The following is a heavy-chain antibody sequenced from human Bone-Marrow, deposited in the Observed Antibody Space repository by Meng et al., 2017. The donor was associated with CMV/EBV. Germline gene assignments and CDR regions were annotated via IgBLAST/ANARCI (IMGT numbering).Heavy chain of an antibody. CDR2: ISDDGNNN. CDR1: GFTFSSYA. CDR3: ASSYSSRSLLGFDY. V-gene: IGHV3-30*09. D-gene: IGHD6-13*01. Sequence: LSLTCAASGFTFSSYAMHWVRQAPGKGLEWVAVISDDGNNNYYADSVKGRLAVSRDNSKNMMYLQMNSLRAEDTAVYYCASSYSSRSLLGFDYWGQGTLVTVSS. J-gene: IGHJ4*02.